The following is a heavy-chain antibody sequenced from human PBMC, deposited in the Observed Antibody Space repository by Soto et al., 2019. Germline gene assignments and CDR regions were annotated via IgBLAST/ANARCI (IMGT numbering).Heavy chain of an antibody. CDR2: ISWNSGII. Sequence: EVQLVESGGGLVHPGRSLRLSCVVSGFTFDDYAMHWVRQAPGKGLEWVSGISWNSGIIAYADSVKGRFTISRDNAKXXXXXXXXXXXXXXXXXXXXXXDKRQGSGWGNYFDSWGQGTLVTVSS. D-gene: IGHD6-19*01. V-gene: IGHV3-9*01. J-gene: IGHJ4*02. CDR3: XXDKRQGSGWGNYFDS. CDR1: GFTFDDYA.